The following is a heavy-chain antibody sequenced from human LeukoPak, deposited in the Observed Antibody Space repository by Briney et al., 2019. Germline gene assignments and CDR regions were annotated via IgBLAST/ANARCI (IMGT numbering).Heavy chain of an antibody. Sequence: PSETLSLTCTVSGGSISSSSYYWGWIRQPPGKGLEWIGSIYYSGGTYYNPSLKSRVTISVDTSKNQFSLKLSSVTAADTAVYYCARVGSSGGCDYWGQGTLVTVSS. D-gene: IGHD2-15*01. J-gene: IGHJ4*02. CDR3: ARVGSSGGCDY. CDR1: GGSISSSSYY. CDR2: IYYSGGT. V-gene: IGHV4-39*07.